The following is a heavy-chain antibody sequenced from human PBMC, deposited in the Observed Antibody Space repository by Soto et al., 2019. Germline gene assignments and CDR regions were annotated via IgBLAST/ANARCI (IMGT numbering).Heavy chain of an antibody. Sequence: SETMSLTCTVSGGSISSYYWSWIRQPPGKGLEWIGYIYYSGSTNYNPSLKSRVTISVDTSKNQFSLKLSSVTAADTAVYYCARIYCSGGSCYGVAFDIWGQGTMVTFSS. CDR1: GGSISSYY. J-gene: IGHJ3*02. CDR2: IYYSGST. V-gene: IGHV4-59*01. CDR3: ARIYCSGGSCYGVAFDI. D-gene: IGHD2-15*01.